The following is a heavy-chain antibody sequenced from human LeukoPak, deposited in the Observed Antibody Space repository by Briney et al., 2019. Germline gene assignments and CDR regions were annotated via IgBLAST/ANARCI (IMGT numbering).Heavy chain of an antibody. CDR3: ARGGDTMVRGVMTY. D-gene: IGHD3-10*01. J-gene: IGHJ4*02. CDR1: GGSISSGGYY. V-gene: IGHV4-30-2*01. CDR2: IYHSGST. Sequence: TLSLTCTVSGGSISSGGYYWSWIQQPPGKGLEWIGYIYHSGSTYYNPSLKSRVTISVDRSKNQFSLKLSSVTAADTAVYYCARGGDTMVRGVMTYWGQGTLVTVPS.